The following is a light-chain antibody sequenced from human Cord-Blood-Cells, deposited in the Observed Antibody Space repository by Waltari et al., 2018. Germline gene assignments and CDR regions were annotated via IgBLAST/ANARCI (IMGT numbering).Light chain of an antibody. V-gene: IGKV1-5*03. Sequence: DIQMTQSPSTLSASVGDRVTITCRASQSISSWLAWYQQKPGKAPKLLIYTASSLESGVPSRFSGTGSRTECARTISSLQPDDFATYYCQQYNSSPYTFGQGTKLEIK. CDR2: TAS. CDR1: QSISSW. CDR3: QQYNSSPYT. J-gene: IGKJ2*01.